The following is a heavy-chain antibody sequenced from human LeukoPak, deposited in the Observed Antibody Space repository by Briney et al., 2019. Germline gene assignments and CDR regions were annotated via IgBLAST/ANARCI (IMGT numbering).Heavy chain of an antibody. CDR3: AKDIPGGGDDY. J-gene: IGHJ4*02. CDR1: GFTLSSYS. CDR2: IKQDGSEK. D-gene: IGHD2-21*02. V-gene: IGHV3-7*01. Sequence: GGSLRLSCAASGFTLSSYSMNWVRQAPGKGLEWVANIKQDGSEKYYVDSVKGRFTISRDNAKSSVYLQLNSLRADDTAIYYCAKDIPGGGDDYWGQGTLVTVSS.